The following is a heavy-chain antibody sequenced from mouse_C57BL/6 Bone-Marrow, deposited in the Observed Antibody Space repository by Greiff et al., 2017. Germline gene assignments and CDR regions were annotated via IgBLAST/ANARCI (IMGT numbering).Heavy chain of an antibody. CDR2: IDPENGDS. CDR3: TTFIYGSYYWFAY. D-gene: IGHD2-3*01. Sequence: EVQLVESGAELVRPGASVKLSCPASGFNIKDDYMHLVKQRPEQGLEWIGWIDPENGDSEYASKFQGKATITADTSSNTAYLQLSSLTSEDTAVYYCTTFIYGSYYWFAYWGQGSLVTVSA. V-gene: IGHV14-4*01. CDR1: GFNIKDDY. J-gene: IGHJ3*01.